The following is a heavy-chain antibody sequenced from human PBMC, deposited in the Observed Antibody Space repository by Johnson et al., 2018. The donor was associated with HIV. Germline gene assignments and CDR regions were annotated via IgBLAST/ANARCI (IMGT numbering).Heavy chain of an antibody. J-gene: IGHJ3*02. V-gene: IGHV3-7*03. D-gene: IGHD6-19*01. CDR3: ASGIAVAGGAFDI. Sequence: EQLVESGGGLVQPGGSLRLSCVVSGFTFNSYWMSWVRQAPGKGLEWVANIKQDGTEKYYVDSVKGRFTISRDNAKNSLYLQMNSLRAEDTAVYYCASGIAVAGGAFDIWGQGTMVTVSS. CDR2: IKQDGTEK. CDR1: GFTFNSYW.